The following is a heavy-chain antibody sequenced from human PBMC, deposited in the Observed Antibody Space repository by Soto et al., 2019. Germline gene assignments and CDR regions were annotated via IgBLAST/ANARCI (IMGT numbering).Heavy chain of an antibody. D-gene: IGHD3-10*01. CDR2: INHSGST. CDR3: ATQAVGSPKYYYYYMDV. J-gene: IGHJ6*03. V-gene: IGHV4-34*01. Sequence: SETLSLTCAVYGGSFSGYYWSWIRQPPGKGLEWIGEINHSGSTNYNPSLKSRVTISVDTSKNQFSLKLSSVTAADTAVYYCATQAVGSPKYYYYYMDVWGKGTTVTVSS. CDR1: GGSFSGYY.